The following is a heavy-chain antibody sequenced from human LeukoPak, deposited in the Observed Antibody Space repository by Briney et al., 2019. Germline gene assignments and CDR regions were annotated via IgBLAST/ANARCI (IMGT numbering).Heavy chain of an antibody. J-gene: IGHJ4*02. V-gene: IGHV3-15*01. Sequence: GGSLRLSCAASGFTFSNAWMSWVRQAPGKGLEWVGHIKSKTAGGTTDSAAPVKGRFTISRDDSTNTLYLQMNSLKTEDTAVCYCATEFYGSYNFWGQGTLVTVSS. CDR2: IKSKTAGGTT. CDR3: ATEFYGSYNF. D-gene: IGHD1-26*01. CDR1: GFTFSNAW.